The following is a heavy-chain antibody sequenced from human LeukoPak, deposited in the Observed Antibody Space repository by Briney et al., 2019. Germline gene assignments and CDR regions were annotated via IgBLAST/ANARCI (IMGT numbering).Heavy chain of an antibody. Sequence: GGSLRLSCAASGFTFSSYSMNWVRQAPGKGLEWVSSISSSSSYIYYADSVKGRFTISRDNAKNSLYLQMNSLRAEDTAVYYCARDLRHYGDYGYFDYWGQGTLVTVSS. D-gene: IGHD4-17*01. CDR1: GFTFSSYS. J-gene: IGHJ4*02. V-gene: IGHV3-21*01. CDR2: ISSSSSYI. CDR3: ARDLRHYGDYGYFDY.